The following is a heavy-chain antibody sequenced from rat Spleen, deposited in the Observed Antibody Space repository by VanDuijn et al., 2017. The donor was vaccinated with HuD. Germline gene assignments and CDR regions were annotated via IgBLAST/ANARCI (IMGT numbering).Heavy chain of an antibody. CDR3: TNNWEAYY. CDR1: GFTFNNYW. Sequence: EVQLVESGGGLVQPGRSLKLSCVASGFTFNNYWMTWIRQAPGKGLEWVASITNTGGSTYYPDSVKGRFTISRDDSKITLYLQMNSLRSEDTATYYCTNNWEAYYWGQGVMVTVSS. V-gene: IGHV5-31*01. CDR2: ITNTGGST. D-gene: IGHD5-1*01. J-gene: IGHJ2*01.